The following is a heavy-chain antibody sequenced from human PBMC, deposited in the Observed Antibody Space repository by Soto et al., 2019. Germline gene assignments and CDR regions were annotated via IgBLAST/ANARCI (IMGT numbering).Heavy chain of an antibody. D-gene: IGHD4-17*01. V-gene: IGHV4-31*03. CDR1: GGSISSGGYY. CDR2: IYYSGST. CDR3: ARTKHAYGDLRRTWYFDL. Sequence: QVQLQESGPGLVKPSQTLSLTCTVSGGSISSGGYYWSWIRQHPGKGLEWIGYIYYSGSTYYNPSLKSRVTISVDTSKNQFSLKLSSVTAADTAVYYCARTKHAYGDLRRTWYFDLWGRGTLVTVSS. J-gene: IGHJ2*01.